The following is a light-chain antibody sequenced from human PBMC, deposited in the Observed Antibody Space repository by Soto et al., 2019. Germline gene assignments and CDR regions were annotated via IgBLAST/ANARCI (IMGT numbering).Light chain of an antibody. CDR2: GAS. CDR1: QSITSSY. V-gene: IGKV3-20*01. J-gene: IGKJ1*01. Sequence: EIVLTQSPGTLSLSPGERATLSCRASQSITSSYLAWYQQTPGQAPRLLIYGASGRATGIPDRFSGSGSGTDFTLTISRLEPEDFAVYYCQQYGSSLWTFGQGTKVDIK. CDR3: QQYGSSLWT.